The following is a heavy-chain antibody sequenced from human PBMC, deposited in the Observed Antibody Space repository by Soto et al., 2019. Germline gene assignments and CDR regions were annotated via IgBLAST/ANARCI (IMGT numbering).Heavy chain of an antibody. J-gene: IGHJ4*02. D-gene: IGHD2-21*01. CDR2: ISAYNGNT. Sequence: QVQLVQSGAEVKKPGASVKVSCKASGYTFTNYGISWVRQAPGQGLEWMGWISAYNGNTDYAQKLQGRVTMTTDTSXTKAHMEVRSLRADATAVYYCARVGAYCVSPSGHDYWGQGTLVTVSS. CDR1: GYTFTNYG. V-gene: IGHV1-18*01. CDR3: ARVGAYCVSPSGHDY.